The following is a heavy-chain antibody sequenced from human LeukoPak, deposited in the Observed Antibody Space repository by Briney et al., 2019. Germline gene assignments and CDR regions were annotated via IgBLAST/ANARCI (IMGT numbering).Heavy chain of an antibody. CDR2: ISYDGSNK. V-gene: IGHV3-30*04. CDR1: GFTFSSYA. D-gene: IGHD6-19*01. CDR3: AKEGIAVAGWFY. Sequence: GGSLRLSCAASGFTFSSYAMHWVRQAPGKGLEWVAVISYDGSNKYYADSVKGRFTISRDNSKNTLYLQMNSLRAEDTAVYYCAKEGIAVAGWFYWGQGTLVTVSS. J-gene: IGHJ4*02.